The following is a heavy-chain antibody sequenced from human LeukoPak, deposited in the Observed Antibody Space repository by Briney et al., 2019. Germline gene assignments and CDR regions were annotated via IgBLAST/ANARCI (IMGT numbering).Heavy chain of an antibody. CDR3: AKDSSSSWYYFDH. D-gene: IGHD3-22*01. Sequence: GGSLRLSCVASGFPFSSYWMTWVRQAPGKGLEWVAVISYDEIYTYYGDSVKGRFTISRDNSKNMLYLQMNSLRIEDTAVYYCAKDSSSSWYYFDHWGQGTLVTVSS. J-gene: IGHJ4*02. CDR1: GFPFSSYW. V-gene: IGHV3-30*18. CDR2: ISYDEIYT.